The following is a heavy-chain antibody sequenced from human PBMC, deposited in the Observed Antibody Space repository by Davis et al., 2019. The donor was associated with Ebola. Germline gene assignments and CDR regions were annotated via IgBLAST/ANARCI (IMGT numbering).Heavy chain of an antibody. D-gene: IGHD4-23*01. Sequence: ASVKVSCKVSEYTLNELSIHWVRQAPGQGLQWMGIINPSGGSTTYAERLQGRVTMTRDTSTSTVYMELSSLRTEDTAVYYCARDLGNSEVYWGQGTLVTVSS. V-gene: IGHV1-46*02. CDR3: ARDLGNSEVY. CDR1: EYTLNELS. J-gene: IGHJ4*02. CDR2: INPSGGST.